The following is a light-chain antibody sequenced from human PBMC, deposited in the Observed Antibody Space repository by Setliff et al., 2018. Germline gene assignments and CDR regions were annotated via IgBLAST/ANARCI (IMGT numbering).Light chain of an antibody. V-gene: IGLV2-11*01. J-gene: IGLJ2*01. CDR2: DVS. Sequence: QSVLTQPRSVSGSPGQSVTISCTGTSSDVGGYNYVSWYQQHPGKAPKLMIYDVSKRPSGVPDRFSGSKPGNTASLTISGLQAEDEADYYCQSYDSSLGGSVVFGGGTKVTVL. CDR3: QSYDSSLGGSVV. CDR1: SSDVGGYNY.